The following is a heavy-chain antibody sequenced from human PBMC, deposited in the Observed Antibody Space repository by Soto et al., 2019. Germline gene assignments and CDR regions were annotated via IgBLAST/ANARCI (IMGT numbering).Heavy chain of an antibody. CDR2: ISWNGASI. D-gene: IGHD3-10*01. V-gene: IGHV3-9*01. CDR3: ANLPLYGSGFDC. CDR1: GFTFDDYA. J-gene: IGHJ4*02. Sequence: EVQLVESGGGLVQPGRSLRLSCAASGFTFDDYAIHRVRQAPGRGLEWVAGISWNGASIGYADSVKGRFTISRDNAKNSLHLQMNSLRSEDTALYYCANLPLYGSGFDCWGQGTLVTVSS.